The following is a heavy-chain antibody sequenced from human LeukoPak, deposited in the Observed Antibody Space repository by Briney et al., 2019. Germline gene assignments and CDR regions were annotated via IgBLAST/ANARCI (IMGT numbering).Heavy chain of an antibody. CDR2: ISASGGTT. V-gene: IGHV3-23*01. CDR3: AKGQELDDGVFDS. J-gene: IGHJ4*02. Sequence: PGGSLRLSCAASRFAFSSYAMSWVRQAPGKGLEWVSTISASGGTTYYADSVKGRFIISRDKSKNMLYLQMNGLRAEDTAIYYCAKGQELDDGVFDSWGQGTLVTVSS. CDR1: RFAFSSYA. D-gene: IGHD1-1*01.